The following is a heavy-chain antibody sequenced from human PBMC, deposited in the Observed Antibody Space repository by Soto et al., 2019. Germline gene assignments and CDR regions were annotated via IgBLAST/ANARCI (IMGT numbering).Heavy chain of an antibody. CDR1: GFTFSSYA. D-gene: IGHD3-10*01. CDR3: AKGRGQGSMVRGVISFRTSPRDDAFDI. Sequence: GGSLRLSCAASGFTFSSYAMSWVRQAPGKGLEWVSAISGSGGSTYYADSVKGRFTISRDNSKNTLYLQMNSLRAEDTAVYYCAKGRGQGSMVRGVISFRTSPRDDAFDIWGQGTMVTVSS. J-gene: IGHJ3*02. V-gene: IGHV3-23*01. CDR2: ISGSGGST.